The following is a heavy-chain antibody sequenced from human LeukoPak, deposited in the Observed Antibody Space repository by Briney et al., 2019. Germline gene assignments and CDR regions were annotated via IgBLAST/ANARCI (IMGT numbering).Heavy chain of an antibody. Sequence: GGSLRLSCAASGFTFRSYDMHWVRQATGKGLEWVSGIGTAGEIYYPGSVKGRFTISRENAKNSLYLQMNSLRAGDTAVYYCARARGTHNWFDPWGQGTLVSVSS. D-gene: IGHD1-1*01. CDR3: ARARGTHNWFDP. V-gene: IGHV3-13*01. CDR2: IGTAGEI. CDR1: GFTFRSYD. J-gene: IGHJ5*02.